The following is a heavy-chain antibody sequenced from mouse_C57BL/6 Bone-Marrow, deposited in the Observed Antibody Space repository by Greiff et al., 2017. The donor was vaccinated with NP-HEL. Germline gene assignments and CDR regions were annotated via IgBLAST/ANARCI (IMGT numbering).Heavy chain of an antibody. CDR1: GYTFTDYY. V-gene: IGHV1-19*01. J-gene: IGHJ1*03. CDR3: ARGTVWLWYFDV. Sequence: EVKLQQSGPVLVKPGASVKMSCKASGYTFTDYYMNWVKQSHGKSLEWIGVINPYNGGTSYNQKFKGKATLTVDKSSSTAYMELNSLTSEDSAVYYCARGTVWLWYFDVWGTGTTVTVSS. D-gene: IGHD2-10*02. CDR2: INPYNGGT.